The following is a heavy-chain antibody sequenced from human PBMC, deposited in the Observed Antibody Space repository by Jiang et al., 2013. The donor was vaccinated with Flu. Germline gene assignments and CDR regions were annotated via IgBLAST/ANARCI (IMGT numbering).Heavy chain of an antibody. J-gene: IGHJ4*02. D-gene: IGHD5-18*01. Sequence: QTLSLTCAISGDSVSSNRAAWSWIRQSPSGGLQWLGKTFYRSKWFNEYAPSVRSRIIINSDTSKNQLSLQLNSVTPEDTAVYYCTGSVDTAALYYWGQGTLVTVSS. CDR2: TFYRSKWFN. CDR3: TGSVDTAALYY. V-gene: IGHV6-1*01. CDR1: GDSVSSNRAA.